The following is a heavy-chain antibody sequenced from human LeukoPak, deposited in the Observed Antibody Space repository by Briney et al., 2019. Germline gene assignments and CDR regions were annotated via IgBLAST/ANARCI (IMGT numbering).Heavy chain of an antibody. Sequence: SETLSLTCTVSGYSISSGYYWGWIRQPPGKGLEWIGSIYHSGSTYYNPSLKSRVTISVDTSKNQFSLKLSSVTAADTAVYYCVRVKKGAAAGTPQPFPFDYWGQGTLVTVSS. CDR1: GYSISSGYY. D-gene: IGHD6-13*01. V-gene: IGHV4-38-2*02. CDR3: VRVKKGAAAGTPQPFPFDY. J-gene: IGHJ4*02. CDR2: IYHSGST.